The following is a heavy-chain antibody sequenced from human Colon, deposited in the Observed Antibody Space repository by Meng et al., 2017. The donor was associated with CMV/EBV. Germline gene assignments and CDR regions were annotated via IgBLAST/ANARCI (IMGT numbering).Heavy chain of an antibody. Sequence: GSLRLSCTVSGGSITSNVDYYWAWLRQPPGKGLELIGTIYESGTTYYSPSLKSRVTMSIDTSRNQFSLRLRYPTAADTAVYYCARNDIIVRPPAFYYFDTWGQGMLVTVSS. CDR3: ARNDIIVRPPAFYYFDT. CDR2: IYESGTT. J-gene: IGHJ4*02. V-gene: IGHV4-39*07. CDR1: GGSITSNVDYY. D-gene: IGHD1-1*01.